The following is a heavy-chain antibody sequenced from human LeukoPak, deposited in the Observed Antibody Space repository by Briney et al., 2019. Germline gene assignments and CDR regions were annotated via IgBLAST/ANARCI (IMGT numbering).Heavy chain of an antibody. CDR2: IYYSGST. CDR1: GGSISSYY. V-gene: IGHV4-59*01. J-gene: IGHJ4*02. D-gene: IGHD3-10*01. CDR3: ARHYGSGSYYGY. Sequence: SETLSLTCTVSGGSISSYYWSWIRQPPGKGLEWIGYIYYSGSTNYNPSFKSRVTISVDTSKNQFSLKLSSVTAADTAVYYCARHYGSGSYYGYWGQGTLVTVSS.